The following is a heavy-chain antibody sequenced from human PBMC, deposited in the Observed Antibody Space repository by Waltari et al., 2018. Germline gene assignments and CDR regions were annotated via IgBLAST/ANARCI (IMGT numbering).Heavy chain of an antibody. CDR2: ISYDGSKK. D-gene: IGHD6-13*01. CDR3: ARDPAAGPDYYFDY. CDR1: GFTFSSYA. V-gene: IGHV3-30*01. J-gene: IGHJ4*02. Sequence: QVQLVESGGGVVQPGRSLRLSCAASGFTFSSYAMHWVRQAPGKGLEWVAVISYDGSKKYYADSVKGRFTISRDNSKNTLYLQMNSLRAEDTAVYYCARDPAAGPDYYFDYWGQGTLVTVSS.